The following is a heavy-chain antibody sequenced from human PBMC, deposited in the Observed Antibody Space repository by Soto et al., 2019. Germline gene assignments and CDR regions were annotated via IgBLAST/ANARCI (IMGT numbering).Heavy chain of an antibody. D-gene: IGHD6-19*01. CDR3: AREGSSGWYFDY. Sequence: EVQLVESGGGLVKPGGSLRLSCAASGFTFSTYSMNWVRQAPGKGLEWVSSISSSSSYIYYADSVKGRFTISRDNARNSLYLQMNSLRAEATAVYYCAREGSSGWYFDYWGQGTLVTVSS. V-gene: IGHV3-21*02. CDR1: GFTFSTYS. CDR2: ISSSSSYI. J-gene: IGHJ4*02.